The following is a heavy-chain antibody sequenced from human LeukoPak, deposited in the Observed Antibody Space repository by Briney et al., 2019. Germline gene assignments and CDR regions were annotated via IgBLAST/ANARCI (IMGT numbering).Heavy chain of an antibody. V-gene: IGHV3-23*01. D-gene: IGHD1-26*01. CDR3: ARDRRSGSGSFHYYGMDV. J-gene: IGHJ6*02. Sequence: GGSLRLSCAASGFTFTSYAMNWVRQAPGKGLEWVSTISGSGSSTYYADSVKGRFTISRDNSKSTLYLQMNSLRAEDTAVYYCARDRRSGSGSFHYYGMDVWGQGTTVTVSS. CDR1: GFTFTSYA. CDR2: ISGSGSST.